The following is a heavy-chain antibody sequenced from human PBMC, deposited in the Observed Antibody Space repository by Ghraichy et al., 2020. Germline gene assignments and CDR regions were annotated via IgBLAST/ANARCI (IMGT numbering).Heavy chain of an antibody. CDR1: GYTFTSYG. D-gene: IGHD3-3*01. CDR3: ARGRYGDFWSGYYVY. CDR2: ISAYNGNT. Sequence: ASVKVSCKASGYTFTSYGISWVRQAPGQGLEWMGWISAYNGNTNYAQKLQGRVTMTTDTSTSTAYMELRSLRSDDTAVYYCARGRYGDFWSGYYVYWGQGTLVTVSS. J-gene: IGHJ4*02. V-gene: IGHV1-18*04.